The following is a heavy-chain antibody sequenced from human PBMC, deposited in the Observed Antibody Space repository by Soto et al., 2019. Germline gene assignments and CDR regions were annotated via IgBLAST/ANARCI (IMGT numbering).Heavy chain of an antibody. CDR3: ARDKSTVAEGGMDV. CDR1: GFTFSSYG. Sequence: GESLKISCAASGFTFSSYGMHWVRQAPGKGLEWVAVIWYDGSNKYYADSVKGRFTISRDNSKNTLYLQMNSLRAEDTAVYYCARDKSTVAEGGMDVWGQGTTVTVSS. CDR2: IWYDGSNK. V-gene: IGHV3-33*01. J-gene: IGHJ6*02. D-gene: IGHD2-15*01.